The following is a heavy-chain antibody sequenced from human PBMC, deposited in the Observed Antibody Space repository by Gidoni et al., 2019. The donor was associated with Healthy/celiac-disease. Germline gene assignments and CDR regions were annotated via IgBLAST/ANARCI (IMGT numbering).Heavy chain of an antibody. D-gene: IGHD6-19*01. CDR3: AKDRSWEGGWYLTGCFDY. Sequence: QVLLVESGGGVVQPGGSLSLSCAASGCTFSSYGMQLVRSAPGKGLEWVAFMRYDGSNKDYADTVKSRFTISRDNSKNALYLQMNILRAEDTAVYDCAKDRSWEGGWYLTGCFDYWGQGTLVTVSS. V-gene: IGHV3-30*02. CDR1: GCTFSSYG. CDR2: MRYDGSNK. J-gene: IGHJ4*02.